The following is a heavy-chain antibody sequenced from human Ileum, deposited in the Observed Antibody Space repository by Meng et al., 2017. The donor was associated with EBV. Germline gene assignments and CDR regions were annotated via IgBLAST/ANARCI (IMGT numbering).Heavy chain of an antibody. Sequence: HLQLQEVGPGLVKPSETLSLPCTVSGGPINSRSSYWGWIRQPPGKGLEWIGSIYYSGRTYYNPSLKSRVTISVDTSKNQFSLKLSSVTAADTAVYYCARPIAAAGWFDPWGQGTLVTVSS. CDR2: IYYSGRT. J-gene: IGHJ5*02. CDR1: GGPINSRSSY. V-gene: IGHV4-39*01. CDR3: ARPIAAAGWFDP. D-gene: IGHD6-13*01.